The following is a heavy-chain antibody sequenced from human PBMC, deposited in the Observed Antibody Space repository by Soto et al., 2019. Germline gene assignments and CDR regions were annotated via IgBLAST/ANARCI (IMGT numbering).Heavy chain of an antibody. J-gene: IGHJ4*02. D-gene: IGHD6-13*01. V-gene: IGHV3-23*01. CDR3: AIEAIAAAGTFDY. CDR2: ISGSGGST. Sequence: EVQLLESGGGLVQPGGSLRLSCAASGFTFSSYAMSWVRQAPGKGLEWVSAISGSGGSTYYADSVKCRFTIYRDNSKNTMYMQMNSLRAEDTAVYYCAIEAIAAAGTFDYWGQGTLVTVSS. CDR1: GFTFSSYA.